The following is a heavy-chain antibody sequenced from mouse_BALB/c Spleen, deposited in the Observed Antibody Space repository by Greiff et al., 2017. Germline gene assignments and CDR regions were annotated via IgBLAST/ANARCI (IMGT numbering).Heavy chain of an antibody. V-gene: IGHV1S56*01. CDR3: ARQDGYDAMDY. CDR2: IYPGNVNT. J-gene: IGHJ4*01. D-gene: IGHD1-2*01. CDR1: GYTFTSYY. Sequence: VQLQQSGPELVKPGASVRISCKASGYTFTSYYIHWVKQRPGQGLEWIGWIYPGNVNTKYNEKFKGKATLTADKSSSTAYMQLSSLTSEDSAVYFCARQDGYDAMDYWGQGTSVTVSS.